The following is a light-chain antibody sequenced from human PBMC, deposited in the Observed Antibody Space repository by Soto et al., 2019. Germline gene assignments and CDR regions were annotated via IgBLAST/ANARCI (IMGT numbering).Light chain of an antibody. V-gene: IGKV3-20*01. Sequence: EAVLTQSPATLSLSPGERATLSCRASESVRDELGWYQQKPGQAPRLLIYGAYSRATGIQDRFSGSGSGTDFTLTIRRLEPEDFAVYYCQQYGSSSWTVGQGTKVDIK. CDR2: GAY. J-gene: IGKJ1*01. CDR3: QQYGSSSWT. CDR1: ESVRDE.